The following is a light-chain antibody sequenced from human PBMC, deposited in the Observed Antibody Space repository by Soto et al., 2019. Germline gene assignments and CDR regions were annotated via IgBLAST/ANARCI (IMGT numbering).Light chain of an antibody. V-gene: IGLV1-40*01. J-gene: IGLJ2*01. CDR3: QSYDRSLSGGV. CDR2: GNN. Sequence: QSVLTQPPSVSGAPGQRVIISCTGTSSNIGANYHVHWYQQLPGTAPKLLIYGNNNRPSGVPDRFSGSKSGTSASLAITGLQAEDEADYYCQSYDRSLSGGVFGGGTKLTVL. CDR1: SSNIGANYH.